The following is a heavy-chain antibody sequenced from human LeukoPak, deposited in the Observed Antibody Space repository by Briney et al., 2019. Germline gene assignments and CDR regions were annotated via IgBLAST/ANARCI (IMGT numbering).Heavy chain of an antibody. J-gene: IGHJ4*02. CDR1: GGSFSGYY. Sequence: SETLSLTCAVYGGSFSGYYWSWIRQPPGKGLEWIGEINHSGSTNYNPSLKSRVTISVDRSKNQFSLKLSSVTAADTAVYYCARSAYGSGSYYFDYWGQGTLVTVSS. CDR2: INHSGST. D-gene: IGHD3-10*01. V-gene: IGHV4-34*01. CDR3: ARSAYGSGSYYFDY.